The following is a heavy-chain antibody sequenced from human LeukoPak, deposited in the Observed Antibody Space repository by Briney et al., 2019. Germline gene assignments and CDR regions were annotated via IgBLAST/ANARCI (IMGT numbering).Heavy chain of an antibody. D-gene: IGHD6-25*01. CDR2: IYYSGST. V-gene: IGHV4-59*08. CDR3: ARHAGQRYFDY. Sequence: SETLSLTCTVSVGSISSDYWSWIRQPPGKGREWIGYIYYSGSTNYNPSLKSRVTISVDTSKNQFSLKLSSVTAADTAVYYCARHAGQRYFDYWGQGTLVTVSS. CDR1: VGSISSDY. J-gene: IGHJ4*02.